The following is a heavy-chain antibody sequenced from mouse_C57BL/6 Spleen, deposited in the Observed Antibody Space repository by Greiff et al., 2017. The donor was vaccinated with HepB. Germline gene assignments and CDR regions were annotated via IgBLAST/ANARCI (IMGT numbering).Heavy chain of an antibody. CDR1: GYTFTSYW. V-gene: IGHV1-55*01. J-gene: IGHJ4*01. CDR3: ARGGLLRPHYYAMDY. CDR2: IYPGSGST. Sequence: QVQLQQSGAELVKPGASVKMSCKASGYTFTSYWITWVKQRPGQGLEWIGDIYPGSGSTNYNEKFKSKATLTVDTSSSTAYMQLSSLTSEDSAVYYCARGGLLRPHYYAMDYWGQGTSVTVSS. D-gene: IGHD1-2*01.